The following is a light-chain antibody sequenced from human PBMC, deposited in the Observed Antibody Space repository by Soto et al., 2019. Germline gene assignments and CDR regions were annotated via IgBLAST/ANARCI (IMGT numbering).Light chain of an antibody. J-gene: IGKJ1*01. CDR2: GAS. CDR3: QQYNNWTPWT. V-gene: IGKV3-15*01. CDR1: QRVSSN. Sequence: EIVMTQSPATLSVSPGERATLSCRASQRVSSNLAWYQQKPGQAPRLLIYGASTRATGIPARFSGSGSETEFTLPISSLQSEDFAVYYCQQYNNWTPWTFGQGTKVEIK.